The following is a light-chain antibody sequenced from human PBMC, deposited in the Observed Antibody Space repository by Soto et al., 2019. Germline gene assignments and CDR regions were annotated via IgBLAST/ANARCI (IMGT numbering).Light chain of an antibody. CDR3: QTWDTGIRV. CDR1: SGHSSYA. CDR2: LNSDGSH. Sequence: QPVLTQSPSASASLGASVKLTCTLSSGHSSYAIAWHQQQPDKGPRFLMKLNSDGSHSKGDGIPDRFSGSSSGTERYLTTSSLQSEDEADYYCQTWDTGIRVFGGGTKLTVL. J-gene: IGLJ3*02. V-gene: IGLV4-69*01.